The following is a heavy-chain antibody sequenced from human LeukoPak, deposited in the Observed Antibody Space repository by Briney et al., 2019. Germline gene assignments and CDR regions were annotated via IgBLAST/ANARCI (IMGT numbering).Heavy chain of an antibody. D-gene: IGHD6-19*01. CDR2: INPNSGGT. CDR1: GYTFTGYY. J-gene: IGHJ6*02. CDR3: ARVEHSSGWLDYYYYYGMDV. V-gene: IGHV1-2*02. Sequence: ASVKVSCKASGYTFTGYYMHWVRQAPGQGLEWMGWINPNSGGTNYAQKFQGRVTMTRDTSISTAYMELSRLRSDDTAVCYCARVEHSSGWLDYYYYYGMDVWGQGTTVTVSS.